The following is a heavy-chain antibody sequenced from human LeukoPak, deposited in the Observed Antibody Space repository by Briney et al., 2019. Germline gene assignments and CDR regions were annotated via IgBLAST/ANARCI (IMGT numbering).Heavy chain of an antibody. CDR2: IIPILGIA. Sequence: ASVKVSCKASGGTFSSYAISWVRQAPGQGLEWMGRIIPILGIANYAQKFQGRVTITADKSTSTAYMELSSLRSEDTAVYYCARKGHYYYSSGLDYWGQGTLVTVSS. J-gene: IGHJ4*02. V-gene: IGHV1-69*04. D-gene: IGHD3-22*01. CDR3: ARKGHYYYSSGLDY. CDR1: GGTFSSYA.